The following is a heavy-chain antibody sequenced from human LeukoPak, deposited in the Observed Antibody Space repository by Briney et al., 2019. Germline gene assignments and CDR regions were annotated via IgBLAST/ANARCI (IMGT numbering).Heavy chain of an antibody. CDR3: AREPAKTALSYYDSSRTAFDV. Sequence: EASVKVSCKASGYTFTGYYIHWVRQAPGQGLEWMGWINPKSGGAEFAQNFPGRVTMTRDTSMSIAYMELSGLRSDDTAVYFCAREPAKTALSYYDSSRTAFDVWGQGTMVTVSS. D-gene: IGHD3-22*01. J-gene: IGHJ3*01. CDR1: GYTFTGYY. V-gene: IGHV1-2*02. CDR2: INPKSGGA.